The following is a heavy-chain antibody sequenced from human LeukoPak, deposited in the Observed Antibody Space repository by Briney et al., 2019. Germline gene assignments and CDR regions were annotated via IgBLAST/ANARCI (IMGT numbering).Heavy chain of an antibody. CDR1: GYTFTSYD. V-gene: IGHV1-8*01. CDR2: MNPNSGNT. Sequence: ASVKVSCKASGYTFTSYDINWVRQATGQGLEWMGWMNPNSGNTGYAQKFQGRVTMTRNTSISTAYMELSSLRSEDTAVYYCARGEAVTAVVTYYYYGMDVWGQGTTVTVSS. D-gene: IGHD5-18*01. CDR3: ARGEAVTAVVTYYYYGMDV. J-gene: IGHJ6*02.